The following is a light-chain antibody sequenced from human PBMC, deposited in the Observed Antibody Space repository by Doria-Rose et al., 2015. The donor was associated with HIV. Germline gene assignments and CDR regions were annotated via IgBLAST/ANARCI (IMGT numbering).Light chain of an antibody. J-gene: IGLJ1*01. V-gene: IGLV2-14*03. Sequence: QSVLIQPASVSGSPGQSVTISCTGTSSDVGDYNYVSWYQQHPGKAPKLVIYDVSNRPSGVSNRFSGSKSGNTASLTISGLQTEDEADYFCSSYSSSLYVFGSGTKVTVL. CDR2: DVS. CDR1: SSDVGDYNY. CDR3: SSYSSSLYV.